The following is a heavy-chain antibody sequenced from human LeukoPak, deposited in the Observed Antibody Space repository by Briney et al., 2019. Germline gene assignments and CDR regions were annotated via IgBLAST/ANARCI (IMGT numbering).Heavy chain of an antibody. V-gene: IGHV4-34*01. D-gene: IGHD2-2*01. J-gene: IGHJ6*02. Sequence: PSETLSLTCAVYGGSFSGYYWSWIRQPPGKGLEWIGEINHSGSTNYNPSLKSRVTISVDTSKNQFSLKLSSVTAADTAVYYCARACVVVPAAIWRDFGRLRGYGMDVWGQGTTVTVSS. CDR3: ARACVVVPAAIWRDFGRLRGYGMDV. CDR1: GGSFSGYY. CDR2: INHSGST.